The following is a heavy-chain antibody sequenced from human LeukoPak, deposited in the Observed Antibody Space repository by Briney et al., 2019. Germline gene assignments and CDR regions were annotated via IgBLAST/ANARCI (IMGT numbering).Heavy chain of an antibody. V-gene: IGHV1-8*02. Sequence: VASVKVSCKASGGTFSSYAINWVRQATGQGLEWMGWMNPNSGNTGYAQKFQGRVTMTRNTSISTAYMELSSLRSEDTAVYYCARWVVAAGFDYWGQGTLVTVSS. J-gene: IGHJ4*02. CDR2: MNPNSGNT. CDR3: ARWVVAAGFDY. D-gene: IGHD2-15*01. CDR1: GGTFSSYA.